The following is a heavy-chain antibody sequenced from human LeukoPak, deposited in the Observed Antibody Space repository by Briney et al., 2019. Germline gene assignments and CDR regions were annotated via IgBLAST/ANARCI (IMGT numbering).Heavy chain of an antibody. CDR2: INHSGST. D-gene: IGHD3-3*01. Sequence: SETLSLTCAVYGGSFSGYYWSWIRQPPGKGLEWIGEINHSGSTNYNPSLKSRVTISVDTSKNQFSLKLSSVTAADTAVYYCARGSSRGFLEWLRFDYWGQGTLVIVSS. J-gene: IGHJ4*02. CDR3: ARGSSRGFLEWLRFDY. V-gene: IGHV4-34*01. CDR1: GGSFSGYY.